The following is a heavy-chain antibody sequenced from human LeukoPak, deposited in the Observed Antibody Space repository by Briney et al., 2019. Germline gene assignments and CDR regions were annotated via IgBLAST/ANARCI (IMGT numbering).Heavy chain of an antibody. Sequence: GGSLRPSCVASGFTFSDYYMSWIRQAPGKGLEWVAYISSTGTTIHYAHSVKGRFTNSRDNAKTSLYLQMNTLRAEDTAVYYCARSGVTYSYYYMDVWGKGTTVTVSS. V-gene: IGHV3-11*04. CDR3: ARSGVTYSYYYMDV. J-gene: IGHJ6*03. D-gene: IGHD5-18*01. CDR2: ISSTGTTI. CDR1: GFTFSDYY.